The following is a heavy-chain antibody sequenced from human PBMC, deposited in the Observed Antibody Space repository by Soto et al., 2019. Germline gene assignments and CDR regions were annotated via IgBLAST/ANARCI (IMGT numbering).Heavy chain of an antibody. D-gene: IGHD5-12*01. Sequence: QVQLVESGGGVVQPGRSLRLSCAASGFTFSNYGMHWVRQVPGKGLGWVAVIWYDGSSKYYADPVKGRFTISRDNSKNTVYLQMSSLRADDTAVYYCVKDVGDGYNPDYWGQGTLVTVSS. CDR1: GFTFSNYG. J-gene: IGHJ4*02. CDR2: IWYDGSSK. CDR3: VKDVGDGYNPDY. V-gene: IGHV3-33*06.